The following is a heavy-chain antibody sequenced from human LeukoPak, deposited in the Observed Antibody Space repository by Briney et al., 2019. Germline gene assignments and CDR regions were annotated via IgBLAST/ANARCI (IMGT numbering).Heavy chain of an antibody. CDR3: AKDLDCSATTCHKTVDY. CDR2: IRYVGSNN. CDR1: GFSFSGKG. V-gene: IGHV3-30*02. J-gene: IGHJ4*02. Sequence: GGSLSLSCAASGFSFSGKGMHWVRQAPGKGLEWVAFIRYVGSNNYYGNSIKGRFTVTRDNSKNTLYLQMNSLRAENTAVYYCAKDLDCSATTCHKTVDYWGQGTLVSVSS. D-gene: IGHD2-2*02.